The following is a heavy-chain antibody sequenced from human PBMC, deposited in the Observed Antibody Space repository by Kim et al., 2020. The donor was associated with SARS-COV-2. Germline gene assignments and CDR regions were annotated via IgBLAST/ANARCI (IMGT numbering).Heavy chain of an antibody. Sequence: ADSVKGRFTISRDNSKTTLYLQMNSLRAEDTAVYYCAKDHTFLASLPFDYWGQGTLVTVSS. V-gene: IGHV3-23*01. J-gene: IGHJ4*02. CDR3: AKDHTFLASLPFDY. D-gene: IGHD3-3*01.